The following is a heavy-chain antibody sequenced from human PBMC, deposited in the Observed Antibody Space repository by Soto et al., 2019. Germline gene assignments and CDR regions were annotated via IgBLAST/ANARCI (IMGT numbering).Heavy chain of an antibody. CDR3: ARVGSRDAYNYVLDH. CDR2: VISASGSV. D-gene: IGHD5-18*01. CDR1: GRIFSSFP. J-gene: IGHJ1*01. Sequence: QVQVVQSGAEVKKPGSSVKISCTASGRIFSSFPTSWVRQVPGQGLEWMGGVISASGSVTYAPKFQGRVTMTAVNSAGIGYMELTSLTSEDTAIYYCARVGSRDAYNYVLDHWGPGTMVTVSS. V-gene: IGHV1-69*06.